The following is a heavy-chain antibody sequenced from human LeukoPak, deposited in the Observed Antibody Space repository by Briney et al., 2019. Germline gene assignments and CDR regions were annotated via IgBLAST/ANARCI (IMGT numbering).Heavy chain of an antibody. CDR2: ISGSGGST. D-gene: IGHD3-16*02. Sequence: GGSLRPSCAASGFTFSRYAMSWVRQAPGKGLEWVSAISGSGGSTYYADSVKGRFTISRDNSKNTLYLQMNSLRAEDTAVYYCAVRGTRLGELSHWGQGTLVTVSS. CDR3: AVRGTRLGELSH. J-gene: IGHJ4*02. CDR1: GFTFSRYA. V-gene: IGHV3-23*01.